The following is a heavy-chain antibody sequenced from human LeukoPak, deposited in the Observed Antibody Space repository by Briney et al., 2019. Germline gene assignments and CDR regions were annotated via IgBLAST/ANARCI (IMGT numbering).Heavy chain of an antibody. Sequence: SETLSLTCTVSGGSISSYYWSWIRQSPVKGLEWIGYIFPSGSAFYNPSLESRVTISLDTSENQFSLTLSSVTPADTAVYYCARRNHYFYYMDVWGKGTTVTVSS. CDR3: ARRNHYFYYMDV. V-gene: IGHV4-4*09. J-gene: IGHJ6*03. CDR1: GGSISSYY. CDR2: IFPSGSA.